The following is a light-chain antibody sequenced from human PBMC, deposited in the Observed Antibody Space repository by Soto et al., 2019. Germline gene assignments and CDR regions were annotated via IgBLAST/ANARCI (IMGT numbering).Light chain of an antibody. CDR3: QQYYSYPLT. CDR2: AAS. CDR1: QGISSY. J-gene: IGKJ4*01. V-gene: IGKV1-8*01. Sequence: IQMTQSPSTLSTSVGDRVTITCRASQGISSYLAWYQQKPGKAPKLLIYAASTLQSGVPSRFSGSGSGTDFTLTISCLQSEDFATYYCQQYYSYPLTFGGGTKVDIK.